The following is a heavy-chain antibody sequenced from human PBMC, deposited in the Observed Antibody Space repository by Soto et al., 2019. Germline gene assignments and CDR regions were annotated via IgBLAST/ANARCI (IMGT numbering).Heavy chain of an antibody. J-gene: IGHJ6*02. CDR1: GGTFSSYA. V-gene: IGHV1-69*01. D-gene: IGHD3-10*01. CDR2: IIPIFGTA. CDR3: ARLRSGTMGPYYYGMAV. Sequence: QVQLVQSGAEVMKPGSSVKVSCKASGGTFSSYAISWVRQAPGQGLEWMGGIIPIFGTANYAQKFQGRVTITADESTSTAYMELSSLRSKDTAVYYCARLRSGTMGPYYYGMAVWGQGTTVTVSS.